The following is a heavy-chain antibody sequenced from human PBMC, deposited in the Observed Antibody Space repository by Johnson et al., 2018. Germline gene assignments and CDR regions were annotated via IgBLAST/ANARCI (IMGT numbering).Heavy chain of an antibody. D-gene: IGHD1-26*01. J-gene: IGHJ6*02. CDR1: GFTFDDYA. Sequence: VQLVESGGGLVQPGRSLRLSCAASGFTFDDYAMHWVRQAPGKGLEWVSGISWNSGSIGYADSVKGRFTISRDNAKNSLYLQMNSLRAEDTALYYCAKDRGGSDPVHYYYGMDVWGQGTTVTVSS. V-gene: IGHV3-9*01. CDR2: ISWNSGSI. CDR3: AKDRGGSDPVHYYYGMDV.